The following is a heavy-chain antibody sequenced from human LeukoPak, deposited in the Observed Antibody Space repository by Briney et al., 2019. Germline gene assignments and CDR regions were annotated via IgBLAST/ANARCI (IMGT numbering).Heavy chain of an antibody. CDR3: ARARRGDYGDLLTPSYGMDV. V-gene: IGHV3-21*01. CDR2: ISSSSSYI. Sequence: PGGSLRLSCAASGFTFSSYSMNWVRQAPGKGLEWVSSISSSSSYIYYADSVKGRFTISRDNAKNSLYLQMNSLRAEDTAVYYCARARRGDYGDLLTPSYGMDVWGQGTTVTVSS. CDR1: GFTFSSYS. D-gene: IGHD4-17*01. J-gene: IGHJ6*02.